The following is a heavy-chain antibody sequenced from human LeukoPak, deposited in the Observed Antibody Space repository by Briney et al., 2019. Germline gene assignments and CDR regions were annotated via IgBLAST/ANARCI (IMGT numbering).Heavy chain of an antibody. Sequence: GSLRLSCAASGFTFSSYSMNWVRQAPGKGLEWIGVIGYSGSTHYNPSLKSRVYMSVDTSKNQFSLKLSFVTAADTAVYYCARHRGLGVVSPYLDCWGQGTLVTVRS. V-gene: IGHV4-59*04. CDR3: ARHRGLGVVSPYLDC. CDR2: IGYSGST. J-gene: IGHJ4*02. D-gene: IGHD2-21*01. CDR1: GFTFSSYSMN.